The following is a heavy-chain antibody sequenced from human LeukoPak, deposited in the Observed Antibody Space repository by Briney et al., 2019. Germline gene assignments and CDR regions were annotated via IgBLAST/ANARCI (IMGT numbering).Heavy chain of an antibody. Sequence: ASVKVSCKASGYTFTNYAMNWVRQAPGQGLEWMGWINTNTGNPTYAQAFTGRFVFSLDTSVTTAYLQISSLKAEDTAVYYCARVRWFGEFLPLDYWGQGTLVTVSS. J-gene: IGHJ4*02. V-gene: IGHV7-4-1*02. D-gene: IGHD3-10*01. CDR2: INTNTGNP. CDR3: ARVRWFGEFLPLDY. CDR1: GYTFTNYA.